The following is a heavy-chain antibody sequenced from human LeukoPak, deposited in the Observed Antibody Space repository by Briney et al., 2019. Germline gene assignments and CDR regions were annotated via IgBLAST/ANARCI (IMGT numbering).Heavy chain of an antibody. J-gene: IGHJ6*03. CDR3: ARRILGVVQAAVYYMDV. CDR2: ISYDGSNK. Sequence: GGSLRLSCAASGFTFSSYGMHWVRQAPGKGLEWVAVISYDGSNKYYADSVKGRFTISRDNSKNTLYLQMNSLRAEDTAVYYCARRILGVVQAAVYYMDVWGNGTTVTVSS. D-gene: IGHD2-2*01. CDR1: GFTFSSYG. V-gene: IGHV3-30*03.